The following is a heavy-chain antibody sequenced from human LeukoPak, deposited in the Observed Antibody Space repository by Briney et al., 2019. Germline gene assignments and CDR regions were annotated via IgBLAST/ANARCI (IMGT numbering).Heavy chain of an antibody. V-gene: IGHV1-46*01. CDR3: ASWGIITIFGVAIFDAFDI. CDR2: INPSGGST. CDR1: GYTFTSYY. D-gene: IGHD3-3*01. Sequence: ASVKVSCKASGYTFTSYYMHWVRQAPGQGLEWMGIINPSGGSTSYAQKFQGRVTMTRDTSTSTVCMELSSLRSEDTAVYYCASWGIITIFGVAIFDAFDIWGQGTVVTVSS. J-gene: IGHJ3*02.